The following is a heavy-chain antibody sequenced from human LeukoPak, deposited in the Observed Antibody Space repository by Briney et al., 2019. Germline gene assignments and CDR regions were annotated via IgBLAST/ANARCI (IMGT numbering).Heavy chain of an antibody. V-gene: IGHV3-21*01. J-gene: IGHJ4*02. CDR1: GFTFSSYS. Sequence: GGSLRLSCAASGFTFSSYSMNWVRQAPGKGLEWVSSISSSSSYIYYADSVKGRFTISRDNAKNSLYLQMNSLRAEDMAVYYRASGYYDRSDYFDYWGQGTLVTVSS. D-gene: IGHD3-22*01. CDR3: ASGYYDRSDYFDY. CDR2: ISSSSSYI.